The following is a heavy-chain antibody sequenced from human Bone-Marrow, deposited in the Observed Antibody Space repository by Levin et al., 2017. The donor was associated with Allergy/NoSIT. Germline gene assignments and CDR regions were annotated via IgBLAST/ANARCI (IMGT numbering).Heavy chain of an antibody. D-gene: IGHD2-15*01. Sequence: KVSCQGSGYTFTSYWIAWVRQMPGKGLEWMAIIHPDDSDTRYSPSFQGQVTLSADKSINSAYLQWSSLKASDTAMYYCARLLGFCSDYSCSLRGGDYWGQGTLVTVSS. CDR3: ARLLGFCSDYSCSLRGGDY. CDR2: IHPDDSDT. CDR1: GYTFTSYW. J-gene: IGHJ4*02. V-gene: IGHV5-51*01.